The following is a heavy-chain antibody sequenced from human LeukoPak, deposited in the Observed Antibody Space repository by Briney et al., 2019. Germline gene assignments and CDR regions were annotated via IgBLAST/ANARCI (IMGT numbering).Heavy chain of an antibody. Sequence: PSETLSLTCSVSGGSFNSYYWSWIRQPPGKGLEWIGYIYYSGSTNYNPSLKSRVTISVDTSKNQFSLKLSSVTAADTAVYYCARDISSSWYNWFDPWGQGTLVTVSS. CDR1: GGSFNSYY. V-gene: IGHV4-59*01. D-gene: IGHD6-13*01. CDR3: ARDISSSWYNWFDP. CDR2: IYYSGST. J-gene: IGHJ5*02.